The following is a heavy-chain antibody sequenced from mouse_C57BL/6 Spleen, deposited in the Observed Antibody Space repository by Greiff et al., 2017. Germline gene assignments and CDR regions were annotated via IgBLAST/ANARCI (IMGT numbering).Heavy chain of an antibody. CDR1: GYTFTDYE. CDR2: IDPETGGT. J-gene: IGHJ2*01. CDR3: TRGDGNQPPFDY. V-gene: IGHV1-15*01. Sequence: QVQLKESGAELVRPGASVTLSCKASGYTFTDYEMHWVKQTPVHGLEWIGAIDPETGGTAYNQKFKGKAILTADKSSSTAYMELRSLTSEDSAVYYCTRGDGNQPPFDYWGQGTTLTVSS. D-gene: IGHD1-1*01.